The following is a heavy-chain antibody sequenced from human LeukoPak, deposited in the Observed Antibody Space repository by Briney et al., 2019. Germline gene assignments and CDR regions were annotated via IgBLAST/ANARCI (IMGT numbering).Heavy chain of an antibody. CDR1: GGSISSSSYY. Sequence: WETLSLTCTVSGGSISSSSYYWGWIRQPPGKGLEWIGEINHSRSASYYNPSLKSRVIISVDTSNNQFSLKLSSVTAADTAVYYCATISGWDWGAYWGQGTLVTVSS. V-gene: IGHV4-39*01. J-gene: IGHJ4*02. CDR3: ATISGWDWGAY. CDR2: INHSRSAS. D-gene: IGHD6-19*01.